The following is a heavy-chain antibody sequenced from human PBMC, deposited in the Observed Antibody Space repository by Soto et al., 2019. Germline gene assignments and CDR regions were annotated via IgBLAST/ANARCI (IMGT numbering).Heavy chain of an antibody. J-gene: IGHJ4*02. V-gene: IGHV4-39*01. D-gene: IGHD3-10*01. CDR1: GGSISSSSYY. CDR3: ARQSITMVRGAIFETQYYFDY. CDR2: IYYSGST. Sequence: SETLSLTCTVSGGSISSSSYYWGWIRQPPGKGLEWIGSIYYSGSTYYNPSLKSRVTISVDTSKNQFSLKLSSVTAADTAVYYCARQSITMVRGAIFETQYYFDYSGQGTLVTVSS.